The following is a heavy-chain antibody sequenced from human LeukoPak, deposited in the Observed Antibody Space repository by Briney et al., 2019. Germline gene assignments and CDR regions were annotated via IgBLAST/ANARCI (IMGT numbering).Heavy chain of an antibody. CDR2: INHSGST. J-gene: IGHJ4*02. CDR1: GGSFSGYY. Sequence: PSETLSLTCAVYGGSFSGYYWSWIRQPPGKGLEWIGEINHSGSTNYNPSLKSRVTISVDTSKNQFSLKLSSVTAADTAVYYCARPIEYSSSWRVLGYWGQGTLVTVSS. V-gene: IGHV4-34*01. CDR3: ARPIEYSSSWRVLGY. D-gene: IGHD6-13*01.